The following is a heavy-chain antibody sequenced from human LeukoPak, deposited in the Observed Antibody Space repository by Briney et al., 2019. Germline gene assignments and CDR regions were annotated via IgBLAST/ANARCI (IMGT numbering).Heavy chain of an antibody. CDR2: INHSGST. Sequence: SETLSLTCAVYGGSFSGYYWSWIRRPPGKGLEWIGEINHSGSTNYNPSLKSRVTISVDTSKNQFSLKLSSVTAADTAVYYCARVGDSSSWYPFDYWGQGTLVTVSS. CDR3: ARVGDSSSWYPFDY. J-gene: IGHJ4*02. CDR1: GGSFSGYY. D-gene: IGHD6-13*01. V-gene: IGHV4-34*01.